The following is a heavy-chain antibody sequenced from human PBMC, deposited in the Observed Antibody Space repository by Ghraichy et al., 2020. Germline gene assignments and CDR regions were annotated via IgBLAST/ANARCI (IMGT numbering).Heavy chain of an antibody. CDR3: TRDDTFTATTETSFDL. Sequence: LSLTCAASGFTFSNYWMHWVRQAPGKGLVWVSRLNSDGSNTNYAGSVKGRFTISRDNTKNTLYLQMNSLTAEDTAVYYCTRDDTFTATTETSFDLWGRGTLVTVSS. CDR2: LNSDGSNT. D-gene: IGHD1-1*01. CDR1: GFTFSNYW. J-gene: IGHJ5*02. V-gene: IGHV3-74*01.